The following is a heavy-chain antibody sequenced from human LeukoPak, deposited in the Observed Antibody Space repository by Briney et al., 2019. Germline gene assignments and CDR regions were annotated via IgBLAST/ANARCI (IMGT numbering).Heavy chain of an antibody. Sequence: ASETLSLTCAVYGGPFSGYNWTWIRQPPGKGLEWIGEINQSGSTNYNPSLKNRVTMSVDTSKTQFSLKLSSVTAADTAVYFCALLKGLRFRDDFLSPVRDFYYMDVWGKGTTVTVSS. CDR1: GGPFSGYN. V-gene: IGHV4-34*01. D-gene: IGHD5-12*01. J-gene: IGHJ6*03. CDR3: ALLKGLRFRDDFLSPVRDFYYMDV. CDR2: INQSGST.